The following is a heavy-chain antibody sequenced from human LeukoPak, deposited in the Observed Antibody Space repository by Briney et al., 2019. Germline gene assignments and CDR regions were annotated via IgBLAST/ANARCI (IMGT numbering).Heavy chain of an antibody. D-gene: IGHD2-15*01. CDR3: VVLIAGGGGRGY. V-gene: IGHV4-59*01. J-gene: IGHJ4*02. CDR1: GGSINSDH. Sequence: PSETLSLTCTVSGGSINSDHWTWIRQPPGKGLEWIGHCCYSGSSNYNPSLKSRVTISGDASKNQFSLRLNTVATAATAGYYCVVLIAGGGGRGYWGQGALVTVSS. CDR2: CCYSGSS.